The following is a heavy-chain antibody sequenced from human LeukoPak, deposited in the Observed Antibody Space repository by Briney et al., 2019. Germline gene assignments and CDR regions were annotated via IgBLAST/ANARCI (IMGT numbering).Heavy chain of an antibody. D-gene: IGHD6-13*01. CDR1: GFTFSSYA. V-gene: IGHV3-23*01. Sequence: GGSLRLSCAASGFTFSSYAMSWVRQAPGKGLEWVSAISGSGGSTYYADSVKGRFTISRDNSKNTLYLQMNSLRAEDTAVYYCAKERGYRAAAGKAFDYWGQGTLVTVSS. CDR3: AKERGYRAAAGKAFDY. J-gene: IGHJ4*02. CDR2: ISGSGGST.